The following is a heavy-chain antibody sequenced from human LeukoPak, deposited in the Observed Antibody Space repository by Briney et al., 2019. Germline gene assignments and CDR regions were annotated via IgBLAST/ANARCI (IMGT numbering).Heavy chain of an antibody. CDR1: GYSFNTYA. V-gene: IGHV1-18*01. Sequence: ASVKVSCKASGYSFNTYALNWVRLAPGQGFEWMGWISTYNGNTNYAQKLQGRVTMTTDTSTSTAYMELRSLRSDDTAVYYCARFRAGVGEPYGDYWGQGTLVTVSS. CDR3: ARFRAGVGEPYGDY. J-gene: IGHJ4*02. D-gene: IGHD3-10*01. CDR2: ISTYNGNT.